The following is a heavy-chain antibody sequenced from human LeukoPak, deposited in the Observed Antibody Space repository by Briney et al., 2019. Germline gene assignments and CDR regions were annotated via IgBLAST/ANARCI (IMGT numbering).Heavy chain of an antibody. D-gene: IGHD3-16*02. Sequence: PGGSLRLSCAASGFTVSSNYMSWVRQAPGKGLEWVSVIYSGGSTYYADSVQGRFTISRDNSKNTLYLQMNSLRAEDTAVYYCARVKNDYVWGSYRPPKFGWFDPWGQGTLVTVSS. J-gene: IGHJ5*02. CDR2: IYSGGST. CDR1: GFTVSSNY. V-gene: IGHV3-53*01. CDR3: ARVKNDYVWGSYRPPKFGWFDP.